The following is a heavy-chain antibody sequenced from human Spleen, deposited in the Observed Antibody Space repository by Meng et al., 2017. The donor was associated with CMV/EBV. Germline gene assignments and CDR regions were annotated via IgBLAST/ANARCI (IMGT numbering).Heavy chain of an antibody. CDR2: INGDGRST. CDR3: ARTGYCRDTNCYYFGASYGVDV. Sequence: GESLKISCVVPGFTFNNYWMHWVRQAPGKGLVWVSRINGDGRSTNYGDSVKGRFTISRDNAKNTLYLQMNSLRAEDTAVYYCARTGYCRDTNCYYFGASYGVDVWGQGTTVTVSS. D-gene: IGHD2-21*01. J-gene: IGHJ6*02. CDR1: GFTFNNYW. V-gene: IGHV3-74*01.